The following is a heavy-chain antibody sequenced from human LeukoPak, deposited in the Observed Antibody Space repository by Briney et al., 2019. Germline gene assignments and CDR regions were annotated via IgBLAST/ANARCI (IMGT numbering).Heavy chain of an antibody. CDR3: ARGRWLDNWFDP. Sequence: GGSLRLSCAASGFTFSDHYMNWIRQAPGKGLEGVSYISSSGNTIYYADSVKGRFTISRDNAKNSLYLQMNSLRAEDTAVYYCARGRWLDNWFDPWGQGALVTVSS. V-gene: IGHV3-11*01. J-gene: IGHJ5*02. CDR1: GFTFSDHY. CDR2: ISSSGNTI. D-gene: IGHD6-19*01.